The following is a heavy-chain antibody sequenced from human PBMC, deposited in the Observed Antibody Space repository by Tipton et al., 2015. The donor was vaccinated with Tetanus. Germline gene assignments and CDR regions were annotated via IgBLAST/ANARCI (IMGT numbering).Heavy chain of an antibody. J-gene: IGHJ2*01. CDR2: INHSGST. Sequence: TLSLTCAVSGGSFSGFYWSWIRQPPGKGLEWTVEINHSGSTNYNPSLQSRIIMSFDKSKNQFSLRLTTVTAADTAIYYCVRSRIAVARYFDLWGRGTLVTVSS. V-gene: IGHV4-34*01. CDR3: VRSRIAVARYFDL. CDR1: GGSFSGFY. D-gene: IGHD6-19*01.